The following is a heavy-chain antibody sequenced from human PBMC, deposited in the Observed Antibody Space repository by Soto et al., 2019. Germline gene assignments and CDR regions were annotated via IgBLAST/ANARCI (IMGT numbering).Heavy chain of an antibody. Sequence: QDQLVQSGAEVKKPGSSVKVSCKASGGTFSSYAISWVRQAPGQGLEWMGGIIPIFGTANYAQKFQGRVTITADESTSKAYMGRISMRSENTAGYCCARGGYIYVYVDWFDPWGQGTLVTVSS. D-gene: IGHD5-18*01. V-gene: IGHV1-69*12. CDR1: GGTFSSYA. J-gene: IGHJ5*02. CDR2: IIPIFGTA. CDR3: ARGGYIYVYVDWFDP.